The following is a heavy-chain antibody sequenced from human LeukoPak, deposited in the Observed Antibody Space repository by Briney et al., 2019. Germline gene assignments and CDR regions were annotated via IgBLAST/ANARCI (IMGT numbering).Heavy chain of an antibody. CDR2: ISWNSGSI. D-gene: IGHD3-22*01. CDR3: AKETSGYYYGFDGFDI. V-gene: IGHV3-9*01. Sequence: PGRSLRPSCAASGFTFDDYAMHWVPHAPGKGLDWVSGISWNSGSIGYADSVKGRFTISRDNAKNSLYLQMNSLRAEDTALYYCAKETSGYYYGFDGFDIWGQGTMVTVSS. J-gene: IGHJ3*02. CDR1: GFTFDDYA.